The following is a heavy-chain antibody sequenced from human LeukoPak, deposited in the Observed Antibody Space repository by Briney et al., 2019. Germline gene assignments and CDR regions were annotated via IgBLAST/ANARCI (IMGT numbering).Heavy chain of an antibody. CDR1: GYTFTNYA. D-gene: IGHD5-24*01. CDR3: AIRDGHTDH. J-gene: IGHJ4*02. Sequence: ASVKVSCKTSGYTFTNYAMHWVRQAPGQTIEWLAWINPANGYTRYSQHFQDRVTVSTDTSADTAYMELSSLRSEDKAVYYCAIRDGHTDHWGQGTLVTVSS. CDR2: INPANGYT. V-gene: IGHV1-3*03.